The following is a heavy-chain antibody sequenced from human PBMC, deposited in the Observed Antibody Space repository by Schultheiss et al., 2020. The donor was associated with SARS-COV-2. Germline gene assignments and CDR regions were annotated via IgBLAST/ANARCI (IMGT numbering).Heavy chain of an antibody. CDR3: ARISDSWENIDS. CDR2: IYYSGST. Sequence: SETLSLTCAVYSGSFSDYYWSWIRQHPGKGLEWIGYIYYSGSTNYNPSLKSRVTISVDTSKNQFSLKVTSVTAADTAVYFCARISDSWENIDSWGQGALVTVSS. D-gene: IGHD6-13*01. V-gene: IGHV4-59*08. CDR1: SGSFSDYY. J-gene: IGHJ4*02.